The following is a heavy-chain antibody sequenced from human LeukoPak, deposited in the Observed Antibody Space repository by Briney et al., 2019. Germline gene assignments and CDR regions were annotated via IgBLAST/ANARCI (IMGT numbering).Heavy chain of an antibody. J-gene: IGHJ4*02. CDR2: IYYSGST. CDR3: ARAGGYYFSFDY. D-gene: IGHD3-3*01. V-gene: IGHV4-31*03. CDR1: GGSISSGGYY. Sequence: SETLSLTCTVSGGSISSGGYYWSWIRQHPGKGLEWTGYIYYSGSTYYNPSLKSRVTISVDTSKNQFSLKLSSVTAADTAVYYCARAGGYYFSFDYWGQGTLVTVSS.